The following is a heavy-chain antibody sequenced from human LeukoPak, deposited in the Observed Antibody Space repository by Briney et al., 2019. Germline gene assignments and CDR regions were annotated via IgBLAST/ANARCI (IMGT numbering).Heavy chain of an antibody. V-gene: IGHV3-7*02. CDR3: VSWLPLRAADPLNH. Sequence: GGFLRISWGAPGGRFSKYLVRWGRPAPGEGAEGGAHTNEAGSDKYYVDSVKGRFTISRDNAKNSLYLHMNSLRAEDTALYYCVSWLPLRAADPLNHWGQGTLVTVSS. CDR2: TNEAGSDK. D-gene: IGHD6-13*01. CDR1: GGRFSKYL. J-gene: IGHJ5*02.